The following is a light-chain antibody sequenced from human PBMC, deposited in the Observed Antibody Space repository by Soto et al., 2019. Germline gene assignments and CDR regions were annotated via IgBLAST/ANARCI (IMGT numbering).Light chain of an antibody. CDR2: GAS. J-gene: IGKJ2*01. V-gene: IGKV3-20*01. CDR3: HQYNKSPHT. CDR1: QSVNNNY. Sequence: EIVLTQSPGTLSLSPGERATLSCRASQSVNNNYLAWYQHESGQAPRLLIHGASSRATGIPDRFSGSGSGTGFTLTISRLEPEDFAVYYCHQYNKSPHTFGQGTKLEIK.